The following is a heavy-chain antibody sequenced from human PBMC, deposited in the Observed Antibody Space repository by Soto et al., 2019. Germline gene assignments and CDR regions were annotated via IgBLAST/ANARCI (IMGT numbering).Heavy chain of an antibody. V-gene: IGHV3-23*01. J-gene: IGHJ4*02. Sequence: PGGSLRLSCAASGFTFSTYAMGWVRQAPGKGLEWVSVVSSGGGTHYADSVKGRFTVSRDNSKNTLSLQMNSLRADDTAVYYCEKRRGAGGHFDYGGQGALVTVSS. CDR3: EKRRGAGGHFDY. CDR1: GFTFSTYA. D-gene: IGHD1-26*01. CDR2: VSSGGGT.